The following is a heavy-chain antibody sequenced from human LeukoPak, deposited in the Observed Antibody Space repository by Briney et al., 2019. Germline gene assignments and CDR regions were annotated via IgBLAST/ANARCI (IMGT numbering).Heavy chain of an antibody. Sequence: ASVKVSCKASGYTFTGYYMHWVRQAPGQGLEWMGWINPNSGGTNYAQKFQGRVTMTRDTSISTAYMELSRLRSDDTAVYYCASLYDILTGYSFDYWGQGTLVTVSS. CDR1: GYTFTGYY. CDR2: INPNSGGT. D-gene: IGHD3-9*01. CDR3: ASLYDILTGYSFDY. V-gene: IGHV1-2*02. J-gene: IGHJ4*02.